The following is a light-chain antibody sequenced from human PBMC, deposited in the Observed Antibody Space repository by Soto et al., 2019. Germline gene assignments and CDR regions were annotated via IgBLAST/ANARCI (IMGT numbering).Light chain of an antibody. Sequence: GDRVTITCRASQSISSWLAWYQQKPEKAPKLLIYDASSLGSGVPSRFSGSGSGTEFTLTISSLQPDDFATCYCLHYNSYSNTFGQGTKLEIK. CDR3: LHYNSYSNT. J-gene: IGKJ2*01. CDR1: QSISSW. CDR2: DAS. V-gene: IGKV1-5*01.